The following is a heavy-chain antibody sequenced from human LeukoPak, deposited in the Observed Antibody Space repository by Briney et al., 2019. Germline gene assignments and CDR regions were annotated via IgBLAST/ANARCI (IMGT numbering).Heavy chain of an antibody. CDR3: AREDSSGWYTAY. V-gene: IGHV3-33*01. CDR1: GFTFSSNG. D-gene: IGHD6-19*01. Sequence: PGRSLRLSCAASGFTFSSNGMHWVRQAPGKGLEWVASIRYDGSKKWYAESVRGRFTISRDDSKNTLFLQMNNLRVEDTAVYYCAREDSSGWYTAYWGQGTLVTVSS. CDR2: IRYDGSKK. J-gene: IGHJ4*02.